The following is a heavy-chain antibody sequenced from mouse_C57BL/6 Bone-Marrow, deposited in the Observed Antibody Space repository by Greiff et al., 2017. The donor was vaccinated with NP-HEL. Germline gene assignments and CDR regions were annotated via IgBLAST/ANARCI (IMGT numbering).Heavy chain of an antibody. CDR3: ARSVLGYVYFDY. Sequence: VQLQQSGAELMKPGASVKLSCKATGYTFTGYWIEWVKQRPGHGLEWIGEILPGSGSTNSNEKVTGKATFTAATSSNTSYMQLSSLTTEDSAIYYCARSVLGYVYFDYRGQGNTLTVPS. CDR2: ILPGSGST. J-gene: IGHJ2*01. CDR1: GYTFTGYW. V-gene: IGHV1-9*01. D-gene: IGHD3-1*01.